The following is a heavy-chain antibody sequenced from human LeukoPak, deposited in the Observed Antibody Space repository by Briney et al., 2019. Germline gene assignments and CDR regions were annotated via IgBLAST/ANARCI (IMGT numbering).Heavy chain of an antibody. D-gene: IGHD3-3*01. Sequence: SETLSLTCTVSGGSIGSYYWTWIRQPPGKGLEWIGYIYYSGNAYYNPSLKSRVTMSVDTSKNQFSLKLSSVTAADTAVYYCTRSLGVVIHGGMDVWGQGTTVTVSS. CDR1: GGSIGSYY. CDR3: TRSLGVVIHGGMDV. J-gene: IGHJ6*02. CDR2: IYYSGNA. V-gene: IGHV4-59*01.